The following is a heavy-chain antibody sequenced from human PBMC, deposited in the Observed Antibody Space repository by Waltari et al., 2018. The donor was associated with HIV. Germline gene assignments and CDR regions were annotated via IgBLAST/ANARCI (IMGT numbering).Heavy chain of an antibody. CDR2: IIPILGIA. CDR3: ARGAVPAAFWYFDL. J-gene: IGHJ2*01. Sequence: QVQLVQSGAEVKKPGSSVKVSCKASGGTFSSYAISWVRQAPGQGLEWMGRIIPILGIANYAQKFQGRVTITADKSTSTAYMELSSLRSEDTAVYYCARGAVPAAFWYFDLWGRGTLVTVSS. CDR1: GGTFSSYA. D-gene: IGHD2-2*01. V-gene: IGHV1-69*04.